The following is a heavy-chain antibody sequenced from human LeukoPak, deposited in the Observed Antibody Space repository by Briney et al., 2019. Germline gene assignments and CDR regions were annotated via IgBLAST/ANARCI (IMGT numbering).Heavy chain of an antibody. Sequence: GGSLRLSCAASGFSFRNYWMGWVRQAPGKGLEWVANTKPDGSAEYYADSVRGRFTASRDNANYLLYLKMNRLRAEDTAVYYCARDGGLHTNFDYWGKGTLLTVSS. J-gene: IGHJ4*02. V-gene: IGHV3-7*01. CDR3: ARDGGLHTNFDY. D-gene: IGHD2-15*01. CDR1: GFSFRNYW. CDR2: TKPDGSAE.